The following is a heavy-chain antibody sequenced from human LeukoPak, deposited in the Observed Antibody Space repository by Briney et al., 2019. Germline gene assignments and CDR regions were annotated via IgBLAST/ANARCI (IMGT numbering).Heavy chain of an antibody. Sequence: PGGSLRDSPAASGFTFSNHGMHWVRQALGKGLGWVAFIRSDGSNKYSADSVKGRFTISRDNSKNTVYLQMNSLRAEDTAVYYCGKGLWGLGDNWGQGTLVTVSS. CDR3: GKGLWGLGDN. J-gene: IGHJ4*02. CDR1: GFTFSNHG. D-gene: IGHD3/OR15-3a*01. V-gene: IGHV3-30*02. CDR2: IRSDGSNK.